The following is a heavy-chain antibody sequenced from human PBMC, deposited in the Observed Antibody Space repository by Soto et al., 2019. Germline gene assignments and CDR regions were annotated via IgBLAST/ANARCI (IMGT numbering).Heavy chain of an antibody. Sequence: QITLKESGRTLVKPTQTLTLTCSFSGFSLSSNGVGVGWIRQAPGKALEWLAFIYWDDDKRYSPSLKSRLSILKDTSITQVFLIMTTVDPVDSATYYCAHRSPYRGSWKSGGFDSWGQGILVTVSS. D-gene: IGHD6-13*01. CDR2: IYWDDDK. J-gene: IGHJ4*02. CDR3: AHRSPYRGSWKSGGFDS. V-gene: IGHV2-5*02. CDR1: GFSLSSNGVG.